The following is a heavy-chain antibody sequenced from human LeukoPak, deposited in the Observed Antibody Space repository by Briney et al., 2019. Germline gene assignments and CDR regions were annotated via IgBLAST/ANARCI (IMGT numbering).Heavy chain of an antibody. V-gene: IGHV3-21*01. J-gene: IGHJ4*02. CDR3: ARDLEYYYSSGSYYSH. CDR2: ITSSISYI. Sequence: GGSLRLSCAASGFTFSSYSMNWVPEAPGKGLEWVSSITSSISYIYYADSVKGRFTISRDNAKNSLYLQMNSLRAEDTAVYYCARDLEYYYSSGSYYSHWGQGTLVTVSS. CDR1: GFTFSSYS. D-gene: IGHD3-10*01.